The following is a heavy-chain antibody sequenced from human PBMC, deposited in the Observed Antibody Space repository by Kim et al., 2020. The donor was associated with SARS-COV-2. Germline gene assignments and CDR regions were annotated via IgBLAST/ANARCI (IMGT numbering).Heavy chain of an antibody. CDR2: INAGNGNT. CDR1: GYTFTSYA. V-gene: IGHV1-3*01. J-gene: IGHJ6*02. CDR3: ARINIVGATIYYYYYGMDV. Sequence: ASVKVSCKASGYTFTSYAMHWVRQAPGQRLEWMGWINAGNGNTKYSQKFQGRVTITRDTSASTAYMELSSLRSEDTAVYYCARINIVGATIYYYYYGMDVWGQGTTVTVSS. D-gene: IGHD1-26*01.